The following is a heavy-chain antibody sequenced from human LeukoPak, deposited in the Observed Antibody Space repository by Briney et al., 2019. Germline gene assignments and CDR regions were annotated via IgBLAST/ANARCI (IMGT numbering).Heavy chain of an antibody. Sequence: SQTLSLTCTVFGGSISSGGYYWSWIRQPPGKGLEWIGYIYYSGSTNYNPSLKSRVTISVDTSKNQFSLKLSSVTAADTAVYYCAAGDIVVVPASYNYWGQGTLVTVSS. J-gene: IGHJ4*02. V-gene: IGHV4-61*08. D-gene: IGHD2-2*01. CDR3: AAGDIVVVPASYNY. CDR1: GGSISSGGYY. CDR2: IYYSGST.